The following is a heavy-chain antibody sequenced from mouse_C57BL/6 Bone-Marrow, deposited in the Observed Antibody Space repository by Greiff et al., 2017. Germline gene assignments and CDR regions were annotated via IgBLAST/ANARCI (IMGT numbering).Heavy chain of an antibody. CDR2: IDPSDSYT. Sequence: QVQLQQPGAELVRPGTSVKLSCKASGYTFTSYWMHWVKQRPGQGLEWIGVIDPSDSYTNYNQKFKGKATLTVDTSSSTAYMQRSSLTSEDSAVYYCARSGDSYYFDYWGQGTTLTVSS. CDR1: GYTFTSYW. CDR3: ARSGDSYYFDY. V-gene: IGHV1-59*01. J-gene: IGHJ2*01. D-gene: IGHD3-1*01.